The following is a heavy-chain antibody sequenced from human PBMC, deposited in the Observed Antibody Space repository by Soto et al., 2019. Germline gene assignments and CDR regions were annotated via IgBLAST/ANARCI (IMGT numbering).Heavy chain of an antibody. Sequence: PGRSLRLSCAASGFSFTSYSMVWVRLAPGKGLEWVASISSGSDSIFYADSVKGRFTVSRDNAKNSLFLQMNNLRAEDTAVYFCARDRSADRFVQYFQHWGQGTQVTVSS. J-gene: IGHJ1*01. V-gene: IGHV3-21*01. CDR1: GFSFTSYS. CDR2: ISSGSDSI. CDR3: ARDRSADRFVQYFQH. D-gene: IGHD6-19*01.